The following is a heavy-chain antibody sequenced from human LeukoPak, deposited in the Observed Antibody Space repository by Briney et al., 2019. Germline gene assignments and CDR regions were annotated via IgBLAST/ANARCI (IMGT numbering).Heavy chain of an antibody. CDR3: ADARDEYRSFDY. CDR1: GGSISSSSYY. V-gene: IGHV4-39*01. D-gene: IGHD4-11*01. Sequence: PSETLSLTCTVSGGSISSSSYYWGWNRQPPGKGLEWIGNIYYSGSTYYNPSLKSRVTISVDTSKNQFSLKLNSVTAADTAVYYCADARDEYRSFDYWGQGTLVAASS. CDR2: IYYSGST. J-gene: IGHJ4*02.